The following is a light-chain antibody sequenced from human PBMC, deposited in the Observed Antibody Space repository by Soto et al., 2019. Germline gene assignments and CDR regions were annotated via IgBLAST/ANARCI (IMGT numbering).Light chain of an antibody. V-gene: IGLV1-47*01. CDR1: SSNIGSNS. CDR2: RNN. Sequence: QAVVTQPPSASGTPGQRVTISCSGSSSNIGSNSVYWYQQLPGTAPKLLIYRNNQRPSGVPDRFSGSRSGTSASLAISGLRSEDEADYYCAACDDSLSGWVFGGGTKLTVL. CDR3: AACDDSLSGWV. J-gene: IGLJ3*02.